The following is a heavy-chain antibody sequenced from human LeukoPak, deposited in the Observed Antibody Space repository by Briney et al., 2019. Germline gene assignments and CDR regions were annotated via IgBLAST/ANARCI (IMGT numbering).Heavy chain of an antibody. CDR3: AKDWVVRGVISY. CDR1: GFTFSSYV. Sequence: GGSLRLSCAASGFTFSSYVMHWVRQAPGKGLEWVAGISYDGNNKYYAESVKGRFTISRDNSKNTLYLQMNSLRAGDTAVYYCAKDWVVRGVISYWGQGTLVTVSS. CDR2: ISYDGNNK. D-gene: IGHD3-10*01. V-gene: IGHV3-30*18. J-gene: IGHJ4*02.